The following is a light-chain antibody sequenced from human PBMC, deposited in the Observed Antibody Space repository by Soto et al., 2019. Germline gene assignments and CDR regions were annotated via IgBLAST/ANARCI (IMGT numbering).Light chain of an antibody. J-gene: IGLJ2*01. CDR3: CSYAGSYTLL. V-gene: IGLV2-11*01. CDR1: SSDVGGYNY. CDR2: DLS. Sequence: QSVLTQPRSVSGSLGESVTIPCTGTSSDVGGYNYVSWYKQNPGKAPKLLIYDLSKRPSGVPDRFSGSKSGNTASLTISGLQPEDETVYYCCSYAGSYTLLFGGGTKVTVL.